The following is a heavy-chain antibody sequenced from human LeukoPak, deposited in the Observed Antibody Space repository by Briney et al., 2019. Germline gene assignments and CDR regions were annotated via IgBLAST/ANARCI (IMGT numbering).Heavy chain of an antibody. J-gene: IGHJ5*02. CDR1: GYSLTSHW. D-gene: IGHD5-12*01. Sequence: GESLKISCKGSGYSLTSHWIGWVRQMPGKGLEWMGLIYLGDSDTRYSPSFQGQVTISADKSISTAYLQWSSLKASDTAMYYCARRGGYAQNWFDPWGQGTLVTVSS. CDR2: IYLGDSDT. CDR3: ARRGGYAQNWFDP. V-gene: IGHV5-51*01.